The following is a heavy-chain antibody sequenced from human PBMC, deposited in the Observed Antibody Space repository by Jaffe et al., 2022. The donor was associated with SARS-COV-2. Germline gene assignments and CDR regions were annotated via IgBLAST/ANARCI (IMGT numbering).Heavy chain of an antibody. D-gene: IGHD3-10*01. J-gene: IGHJ6*02. Sequence: QVQLVQSGAEVKKPGASVKVSCKASGYTFTGYYMHWVRQAPGQGLEWMGWINPNSGGTNYAQKFQGRVTMTRDTSISTAYMELSRLRSDDTAVYYCARDRALWFGELPHYYGMDVWGQGTTVTVSS. CDR1: GYTFTGYY. CDR2: INPNSGGT. CDR3: ARDRALWFGELPHYYGMDV. V-gene: IGHV1-2*02.